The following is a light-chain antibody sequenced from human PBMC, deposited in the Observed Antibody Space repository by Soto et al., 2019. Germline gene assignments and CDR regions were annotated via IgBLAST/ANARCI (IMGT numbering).Light chain of an antibody. V-gene: IGKV3-11*01. CDR3: QKRNIWPQVT. CDR1: PSVANF. Sequence: EIVSTQSPATMSLAPGQRPTLCCRSSPSVANFVAWYQQKPGQAHRLIIYGAFNRATGIPDRFSGRGSGTDFTLTIRRLEPEDSAVYYCQKRNIWPQVTLGHGQRLELK. J-gene: IGKJ5*01. CDR2: GAF.